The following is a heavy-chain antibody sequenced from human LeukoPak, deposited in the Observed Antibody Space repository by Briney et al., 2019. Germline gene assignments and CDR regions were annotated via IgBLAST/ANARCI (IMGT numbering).Heavy chain of an antibody. CDR3: VGNGYYALDY. D-gene: IGHD2/OR15-2a*01. J-gene: IGHJ4*02. CDR1: GDPINSIDW. CDR2: IYHSGGT. Sequence: SETLSLTCAVSGDPINSIDWWSWVRQPPARGLEWIGEIYHSGGTNYNPSLKSRVTISVDKSKNHLSLKLTSVTAADTAVYFCVGNGYYALDYWGQGALVTVAS. V-gene: IGHV4-4*02.